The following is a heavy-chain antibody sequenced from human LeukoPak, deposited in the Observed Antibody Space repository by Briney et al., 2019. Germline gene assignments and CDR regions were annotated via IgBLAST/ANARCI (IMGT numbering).Heavy chain of an antibody. V-gene: IGHV3-23*01. Sequence: PGGSLRLSCTASGFTFSSYAMSWVRQAPGKGPEWVSVISGSGGSTFYGDSVKGRFTISRDNSKNTLYLQMNSLRAEDTAVYYCAKDGVVTITFEYWGQGTLVTVSS. D-gene: IGHD3-16*01. CDR1: GFTFSSYA. CDR3: AKDGVVTITFEY. CDR2: ISGSGGST. J-gene: IGHJ4*02.